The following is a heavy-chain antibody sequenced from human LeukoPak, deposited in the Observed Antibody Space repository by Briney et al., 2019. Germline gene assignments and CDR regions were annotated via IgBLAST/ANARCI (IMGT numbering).Heavy chain of an antibody. V-gene: IGHV3-21*01. CDR2: ISSTGSYI. Sequence: GGSLRLSCAASGFSFNTYTMNWVRQAPGRGLEWVASISSTGSYIYYADSARGRFTISRDNAENSLYLQMNNLRAEDTAVFYCASPYSTSWNDAYDVWGQGTMVTVSS. CDR3: ASPYSTSWNDAYDV. CDR1: GFSFNTYT. D-gene: IGHD6-13*01. J-gene: IGHJ3*01.